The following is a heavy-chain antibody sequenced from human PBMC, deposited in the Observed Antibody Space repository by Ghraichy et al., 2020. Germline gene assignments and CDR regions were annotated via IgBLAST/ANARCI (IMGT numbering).Heavy chain of an antibody. CDR1: GATFSSYA. V-gene: IGHV1-69*13. CDR2: IIPIFGTA. Sequence: SVKVSCKASGATFSSYAISWVRQAPGQGLEWMGGIIPIFGTANYAQKFQGRVTITADESTSTAYMELSCLRSEDTAVYYCARDRESSGWVFRPFDYYYYYGMDVWGQGTTITVSS. J-gene: IGHJ6*02. CDR3: ARDRESSGWVFRPFDYYYYYGMDV. D-gene: IGHD6-19*01.